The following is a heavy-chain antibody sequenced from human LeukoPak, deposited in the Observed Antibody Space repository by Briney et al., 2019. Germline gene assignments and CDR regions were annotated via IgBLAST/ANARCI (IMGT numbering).Heavy chain of an antibody. D-gene: IGHD3-10*01. CDR2: YNHGGST. J-gene: IGHJ6*02. CDR1: GGSISTSNW. Sequence: SETLSLTCAVSGGSISTSNWWSWVRQPPGKGLEWIGEYNHGGSTNYNPSLKSRVTISIDKSKNQFSLTLSSLTTADTAVYYCARAYGSGSYYNVYGMDVWGQGTTVTVSS. V-gene: IGHV4-4*02. CDR3: ARAYGSGSYYNVYGMDV.